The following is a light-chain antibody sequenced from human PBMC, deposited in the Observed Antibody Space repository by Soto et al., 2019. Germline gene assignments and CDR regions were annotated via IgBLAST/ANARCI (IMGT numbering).Light chain of an antibody. CDR3: CSYGGDRI. Sequence: QSVLTQPASVSGSPGQSIAISCTGTSSNVGGYNFVSCYQQHPGKAPKLLIYEVNKRPSGVSNRCSGSKSDNTASLTISGLQAEDEADYYCCSYGGDRIFGGGTKLPVL. CDR2: EVN. V-gene: IGLV2-23*02. J-gene: IGLJ2*01. CDR1: SSNVGGYNF.